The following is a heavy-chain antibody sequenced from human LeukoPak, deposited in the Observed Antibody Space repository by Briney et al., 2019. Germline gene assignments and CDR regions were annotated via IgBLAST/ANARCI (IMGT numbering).Heavy chain of an antibody. CDR1: GFTFCRYT. CDR2: FRSGSSHI. Sequence: PGGSLRLSCAASGFTFCRYTMMWVRQAPGKGLECVSFFRSGSSHIYYAGSVKGRFTISRDDAKNSLYLQMNSLRAEDTAVYYCARDPHMTTVTTGIGYWGQGTLVTVSS. V-gene: IGHV3-21*01. J-gene: IGHJ4*02. D-gene: IGHD4-17*01. CDR3: ARDPHMTTVTTGIGY.